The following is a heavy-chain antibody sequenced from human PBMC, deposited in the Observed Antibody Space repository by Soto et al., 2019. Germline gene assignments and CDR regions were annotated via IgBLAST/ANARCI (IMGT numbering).Heavy chain of an antibody. V-gene: IGHV3-30-3*01. J-gene: IGHJ4*02. CDR3: ARARLDTPALDY. D-gene: IGHD2-2*01. Sequence: QVQLVESGGGVVQPGRSLRLSCAASGFTFSSYAMHWVRQAPGKGLEWVAVISYDGSNKYYADSVKGRFTISRDNSKNTRYLQMNSLRAEDTGVYYCARARLDTPALDYWGQGTLVTVSS. CDR1: GFTFSSYA. CDR2: ISYDGSNK.